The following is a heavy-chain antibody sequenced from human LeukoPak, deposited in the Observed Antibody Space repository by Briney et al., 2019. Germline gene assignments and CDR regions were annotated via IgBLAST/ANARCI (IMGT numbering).Heavy chain of an antibody. CDR2: ISYDGSNK. J-gene: IGHJ4*02. CDR3: ARGRYCSGGSCWYLLDY. CDR1: GFTFSSYA. D-gene: IGHD2-15*01. Sequence: GRSLRLSCAASGFTFSSYAMHWVRQAPGKGLEWVAVISYDGSNKYYADSVKGRFTISRDNSKNTLYLQMNSLRAEDTAVYYCARGRYCSGGSCWYLLDYWGQGTLVTVSS. V-gene: IGHV3-30*04.